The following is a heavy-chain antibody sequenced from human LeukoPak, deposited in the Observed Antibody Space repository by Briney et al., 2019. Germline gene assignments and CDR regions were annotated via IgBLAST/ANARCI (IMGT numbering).Heavy chain of an antibody. CDR3: ARDVAWFGLFDP. J-gene: IGHJ5*02. CDR1: GYIFTDYG. CDR2: ISGYNGNT. Sequence: ASVKVSCKASGYIFTDYGISWVRQAPGQGFEWMGWISGYNGNTNYAQNLQGRVTMTTDTSTSTAYMELSSLRSEDTAVYYCARDVAWFGLFDPWGQGTLVTVSS. V-gene: IGHV1-18*01. D-gene: IGHD3-10*01.